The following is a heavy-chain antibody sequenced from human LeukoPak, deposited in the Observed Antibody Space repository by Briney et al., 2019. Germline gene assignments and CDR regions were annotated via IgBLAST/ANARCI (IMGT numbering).Heavy chain of an antibody. CDR3: ARVARLYSSSWYGY. V-gene: IGHV1-2*02. Sequence: ASVKVSCKASGYTFTSYGISWVRQAPGQGLEWMGWINPNSGGTNYAQKFQGRVTMTRDTSISTAYMELSRLRSDDTAVYYCARVARLYSSSWYGYWGQGTLVTVSS. J-gene: IGHJ4*02. D-gene: IGHD6-13*01. CDR1: GYTFTSYG. CDR2: INPNSGGT.